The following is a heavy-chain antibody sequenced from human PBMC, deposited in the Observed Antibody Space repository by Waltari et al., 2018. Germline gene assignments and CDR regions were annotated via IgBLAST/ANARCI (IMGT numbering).Heavy chain of an antibody. D-gene: IGHD2-21*02. CDR2: IYYTGST. J-gene: IGHJ5*02. Sequence: QVQLQESGPSLLKPSETLSLICTVSGGSISGFYWSWVRQPPGKGLDWIGYIYYTGSTNFNPSLKPRVTMSVYTSKNQFSLKLSSVTAADTVFYYCARGGGVDWEWFDPWGQGTLVTVSS. CDR1: GGSISGFY. V-gene: IGHV4-59*01. CDR3: ARGGGVDWEWFDP.